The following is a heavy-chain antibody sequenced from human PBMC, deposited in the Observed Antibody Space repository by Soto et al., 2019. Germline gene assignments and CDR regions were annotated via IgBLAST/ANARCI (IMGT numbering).Heavy chain of an antibody. D-gene: IGHD3-10*01. CDR1: GFTFSNYA. J-gene: IGHJ4*02. CDR2: MSGTAGNT. Sequence: EVQLLESGGGSVQPGGSLRLSCAASGFTFSNYAMTWVRQAPGKGLEWVSTMSGTAGNTYYADSVKGRSAISRDNSKNTLYLQMNSLRAEDTAVYYCAKKYYFGSGSYVFYFDYWGQGTLVTVSS. CDR3: AKKYYFGSGSYVFYFDY. V-gene: IGHV3-23*01.